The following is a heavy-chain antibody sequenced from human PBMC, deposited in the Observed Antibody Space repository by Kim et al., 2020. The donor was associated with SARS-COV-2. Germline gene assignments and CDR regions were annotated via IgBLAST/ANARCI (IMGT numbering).Heavy chain of an antibody. Sequence: GGSLRLSCAASGFTYSAYAMSWVRQAPGKGLEWVSAISGTDDSTYYADSVKGRFIISRDNSKNTLHLQTNSLRADDTAVYYCAKHFGSSGSEFHSWGQGT. D-gene: IGHD3-22*01. CDR1: GFTYSAYA. CDR2: ISGTDDST. J-gene: IGHJ1*01. CDR3: AKHFGSSGSEFHS. V-gene: IGHV3-23*01.